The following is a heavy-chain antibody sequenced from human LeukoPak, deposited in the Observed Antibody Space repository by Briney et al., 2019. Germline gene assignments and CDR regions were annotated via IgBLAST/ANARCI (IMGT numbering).Heavy chain of an antibody. Sequence: GGSLRLSCVASGFTFSSYAMGWVCQAPGKGLEWVSAISGRGDSTYYADSVKGRFSISRGNSKNTLHLQMNSLRAEDTAVYYCAKVYGSGSYYFPDCWGQGTLVTVSS. D-gene: IGHD3-10*01. V-gene: IGHV3-23*01. CDR3: AKVYGSGSYYFPDC. CDR2: ISGRGDST. CDR1: GFTFSSYA. J-gene: IGHJ4*02.